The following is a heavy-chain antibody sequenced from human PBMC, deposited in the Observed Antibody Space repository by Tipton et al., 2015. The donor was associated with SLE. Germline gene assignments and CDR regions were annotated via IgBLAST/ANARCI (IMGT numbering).Heavy chain of an antibody. CDR2: IKSKTGGGTT. D-gene: IGHD3-3*01. J-gene: IGHJ1*01. V-gene: IGHV3-15*01. Sequence: SLRLSCAASGFTFSNAWMSWVRQAPGKGLEWVGRIKSKTGGGTTDYAAPVKGRFTISRDDSKNTLYLQMNSLKTEDTAVYYCTTDRWARGIFGHWGQGPLVTVSS. CDR3: TTDRWARGIFGH. CDR1: GFTFSNAW.